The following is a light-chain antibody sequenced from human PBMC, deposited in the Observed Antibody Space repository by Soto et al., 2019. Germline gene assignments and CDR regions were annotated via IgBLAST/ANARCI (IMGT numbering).Light chain of an antibody. CDR3: QQYYRSPRT. Sequence: EIVLTQSPGTLSLSPGERGTLSCRASQSVSSSYLAWYQQKPGQAPRLLIYGASSRATGIPDRFSGSGSGTEFTLTISRLEPEDFAVYYCQQYYRSPRTFGQGTKLEIK. V-gene: IGKV3-20*01. CDR2: GAS. CDR1: QSVSSSY. J-gene: IGKJ2*01.